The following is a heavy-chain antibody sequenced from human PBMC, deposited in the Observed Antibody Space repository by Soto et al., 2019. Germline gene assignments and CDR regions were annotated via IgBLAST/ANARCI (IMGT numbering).Heavy chain of an antibody. CDR1: GDSVSSNSAT. CDR3: ARAAYSGSYQGYFDY. J-gene: IGHJ4*02. CDR2: TYYRSKWYS. V-gene: IGHV6-1*01. D-gene: IGHD1-26*01. Sequence: SQTLSLTCALSGDSVSSNSATWNWIRQSPSRALDWLGRTYYRSKWYSDYAVSVKSRITINPDTSKNQFSLQLNSVTPEDTAVYYCARAAYSGSYQGYFDYWGQGTLVTVSS.